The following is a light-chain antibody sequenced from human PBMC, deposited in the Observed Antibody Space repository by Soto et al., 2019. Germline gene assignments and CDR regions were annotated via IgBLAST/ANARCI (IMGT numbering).Light chain of an antibody. V-gene: IGLV7-43*01. CDR2: STS. CDR1: TGAVTSGYY. CDR3: LFYYGDTRYYV. J-gene: IGLJ1*01. Sequence: QTVVTQEPSLTVSPGGTVTLTCASSTGAVTSGYYPNWFQQKPGQAPRALIYSTSKKFSWTPARFSGSLLGGKAALTVSGVQPEDEADYYCLFYYGDTRYYVFGTGTKVTVL.